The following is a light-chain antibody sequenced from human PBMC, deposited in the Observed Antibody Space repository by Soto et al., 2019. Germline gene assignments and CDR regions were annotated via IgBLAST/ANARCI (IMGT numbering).Light chain of an antibody. CDR1: SSDVGGYDQ. V-gene: IGLV2-14*01. CDR3: SSYTGSGIF. Sequence: QSALTQPASVSGSPGQSIAISCTGTSSDVGGYDQVSWYQQHPGKAPKLMIYAVTTRPSGVSNRFSGSKSGNTASLTISGLQAEDEADYYCSSYTGSGIFFGGGTKLTVL. J-gene: IGLJ2*01. CDR2: AVT.